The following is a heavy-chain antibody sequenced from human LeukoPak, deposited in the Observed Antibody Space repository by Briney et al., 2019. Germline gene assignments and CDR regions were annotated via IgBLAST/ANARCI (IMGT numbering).Heavy chain of an antibody. D-gene: IGHD2-21*01. J-gene: IGHJ5*02. Sequence: SETLSLTCTVSGGSISSYYWSWVRQSPGKGLEWIGYIFTSGWTDYNPSLKSRVTMSVDTSTNQLSMELRFLTAADTAVYYCATSHDVKTAPYDLWGQGTLVTVSS. V-gene: IGHV4-4*09. CDR1: GGSISSYY. CDR2: IFTSGWT. CDR3: ATSHDVKTAPYDL.